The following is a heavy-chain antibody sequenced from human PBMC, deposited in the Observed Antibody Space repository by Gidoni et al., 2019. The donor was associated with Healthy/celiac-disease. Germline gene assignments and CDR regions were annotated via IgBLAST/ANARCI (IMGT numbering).Heavy chain of an antibody. D-gene: IGHD3-22*01. Sequence: QVQLVESGGGVVQPGRSLGLSCADSGSTFSSYAMHWVRQAPGKGLEWVAVISYDGSNKYYADSVKGRFTISRDNSKNTLYLQMNSLRAEDTAVYYCASEITMIAPDDAFDIWGQGTMVTVSS. CDR3: ASEITMIAPDDAFDI. CDR2: ISYDGSNK. V-gene: IGHV3-30-3*01. J-gene: IGHJ3*02. CDR1: GSTFSSYA.